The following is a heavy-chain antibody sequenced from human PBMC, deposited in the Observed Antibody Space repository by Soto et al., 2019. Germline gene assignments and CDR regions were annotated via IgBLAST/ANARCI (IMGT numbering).Heavy chain of an antibody. CDR3: ARHSSGWYVGWFDP. J-gene: IGHJ5*02. D-gene: IGHD6-19*01. V-gene: IGHV4-59*01. Sequence: QVQLQESGPGLVKPSETLSLTCTVSGGSISSYYWSWIRQPPGKGLEWIGYIYYSGSTNYNPSLMRRVTISVDTSKNQFSLKLSSVTAADTAVYYCARHSSGWYVGWFDPWGQGTLVTVSS. CDR2: IYYSGST. CDR1: GGSISSYY.